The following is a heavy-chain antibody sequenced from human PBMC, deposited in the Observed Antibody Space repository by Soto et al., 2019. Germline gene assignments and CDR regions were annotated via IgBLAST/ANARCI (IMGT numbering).Heavy chain of an antibody. V-gene: IGHV3-23*01. CDR1: GFTFSSYA. J-gene: IGHJ5*02. Sequence: EVQLLESGGGLVQPGGSLRLSCAASGFTFSSYAMSWVRQAPGKGLEWVSAISGSGGSTYYADSVMGRFTISRDNSKNTLYLQVNSLRAEDTAVYYCAKERKEWGRVVAATPGWFDPWGQGTLVTVSS. CDR3: AKERKEWGRVVAATPGWFDP. D-gene: IGHD2-15*01. CDR2: ISGSGGST.